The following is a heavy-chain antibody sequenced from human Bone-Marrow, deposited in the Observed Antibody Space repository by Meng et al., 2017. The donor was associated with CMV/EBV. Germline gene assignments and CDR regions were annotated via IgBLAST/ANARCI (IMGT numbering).Heavy chain of an antibody. Sequence: SGGTFSSYTISWVRQAPGQGLEWMGRIIPILGIANYAQKFQGRVTITADKSTSTAYMELSSLRSEDTAVYYCATGGGSSIVARPLYWGQGTLVTVSS. J-gene: IGHJ4*02. CDR1: GGTFSSYT. CDR3: ATGGGSSIVARPLY. D-gene: IGHD6-6*01. CDR2: IIPILGIA. V-gene: IGHV1-69*02.